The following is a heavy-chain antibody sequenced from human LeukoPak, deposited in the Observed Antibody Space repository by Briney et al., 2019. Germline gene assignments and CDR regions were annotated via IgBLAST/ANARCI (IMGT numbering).Heavy chain of an antibody. CDR2: IGPTGSDR. CDR3: ATETNGRHYDY. J-gene: IGHJ4*02. V-gene: IGHV3-21*06. Sequence: PGGSLRLSCAASGFTFRSYSMNWVRQAPGKGLEWVASIGPTGSDRYHADSIKGRFTISRDNANNFLYLQMNSLRAEDTAVYYCATETNGRHYDYWGQGTLLTVSS. D-gene: IGHD1-14*01. CDR1: GFTFRSYS.